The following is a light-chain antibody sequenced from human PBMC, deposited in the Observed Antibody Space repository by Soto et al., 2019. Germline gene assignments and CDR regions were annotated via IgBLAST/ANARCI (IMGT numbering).Light chain of an antibody. CDR2: GAS. V-gene: IGKV1-17*01. CDR3: LQHNTYPRIT. Sequence: DIQMTQSPSSLSASVGDRVTITCRASQGIRNDLAWYLQKPGKAPKRLIYGASRLQSGVPSRFSGSGSGTEFTLTISSLQPEDFATYYCLQHNTYPRITFGGGTKVDIK. CDR1: QGIRND. J-gene: IGKJ4*01.